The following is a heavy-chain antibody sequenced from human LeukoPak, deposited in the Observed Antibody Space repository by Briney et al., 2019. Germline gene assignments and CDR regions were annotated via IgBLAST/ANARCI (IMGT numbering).Heavy chain of an antibody. CDR1: GGSISSYY. J-gene: IGHJ5*02. D-gene: IGHD4-17*01. CDR3: ARDYDYGDYEGGWFDP. Sequence: PSETLSLTCTVSGGSISSYYWSWIRQPAGKGLEWIGRIYTSGSTNYNPSLKGRVTMSVDTSKNQFSPKLSSVTAADTAVYYCARDYDYGDYEGGWFDPWGQGTLVTVSS. CDR2: IYTSGST. V-gene: IGHV4-4*07.